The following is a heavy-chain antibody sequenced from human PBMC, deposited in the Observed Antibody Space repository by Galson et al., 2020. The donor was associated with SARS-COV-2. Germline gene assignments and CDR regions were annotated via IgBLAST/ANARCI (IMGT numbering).Heavy chain of an antibody. J-gene: IGHJ4*02. V-gene: IGHV3-74*01. CDR3: ARGDMGNDYFDY. Sequence: RISCAASGFTFSSYWMHWVRQAPGKGLVWVSRIYSEGSSTSYADSVKGRFTISGDNAKNTLYLQMNSLRAEDTAVYYCARGDMGNDYFDYWGQGTLVTVSS. CDR2: IYSEGSST. CDR1: GFTFSSYW. D-gene: IGHD7-27*01.